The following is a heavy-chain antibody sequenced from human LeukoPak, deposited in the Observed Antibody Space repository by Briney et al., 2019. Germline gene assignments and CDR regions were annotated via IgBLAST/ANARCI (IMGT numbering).Heavy chain of an antibody. CDR2: IIPIFGTA. D-gene: IGHD6-13*01. CDR3: ARSPGYSSSWYPGDYYYYYMDV. Sequence: SVKVSCKASGGTFSSYASSWVRQAPGQGLEWMGGIIPIFGTANYAQKFQGRVTITTDESTSTAYMELSSLRSEDTAVYYCARSPGYSSSWYPGDYYYYYMDVWGKGTTVTVSS. CDR1: GGTFSSYA. J-gene: IGHJ6*03. V-gene: IGHV1-69*05.